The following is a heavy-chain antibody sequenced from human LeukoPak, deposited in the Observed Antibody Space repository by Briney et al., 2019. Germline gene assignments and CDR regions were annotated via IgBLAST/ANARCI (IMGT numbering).Heavy chain of an antibody. CDR2: FDPEDGET. V-gene: IGHV1-24*01. CDR3: ATVGYSNYYFDY. J-gene: IGHJ4*02. D-gene: IGHD4-11*01. Sequence: ASVKVSCKVSRYTLTELSMHWVRQAPGKGLEWMGGFDPEDGETIYAQKFQGRVTMTEDTSTDTAYMELSSLRSEDTAVYYCATVGYSNYYFDYWGQGTLVTVSS. CDR1: RYTLTELS.